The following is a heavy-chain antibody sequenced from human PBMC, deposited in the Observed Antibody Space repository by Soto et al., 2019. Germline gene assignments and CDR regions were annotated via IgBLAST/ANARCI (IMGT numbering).Heavy chain of an antibody. J-gene: IGHJ4*01. D-gene: IGHD2-2*03. V-gene: IGHV3-74*01. CDR2: INNEGTDT. CDR1: GFAFGSYW. CDR3: VRAPLDLAIRPAAMFY. Sequence: EVLLVESGGGIAEPGESLRISCAASGFAFGSYWMHWVRQVPGKGLVWVSRINNEGTDTDYADSVKGRFTISRDNARHTLYLQLDSLRAEDSAMYYCVRAPLDLAIRPAAMFYWGQGTLVTVSS.